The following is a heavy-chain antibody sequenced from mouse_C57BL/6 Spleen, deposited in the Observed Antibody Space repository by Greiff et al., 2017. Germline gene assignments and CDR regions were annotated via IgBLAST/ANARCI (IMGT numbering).Heavy chain of an antibody. D-gene: IGHD2-5*01. Sequence: QVQLQQPGAELVRPGSSVKLSCKASGYTFTSYWMHWVKQRPIQGLEWIGNIDPSDSETHYNQKFKDKATLTVDKSSSTAYMQLSSLTSEDSAVYYGARVAYYSNYGAMDYWGQGTSVTVSS. J-gene: IGHJ4*01. V-gene: IGHV1-52*01. CDR3: ARVAYYSNYGAMDY. CDR2: IDPSDSET. CDR1: GYTFTSYW.